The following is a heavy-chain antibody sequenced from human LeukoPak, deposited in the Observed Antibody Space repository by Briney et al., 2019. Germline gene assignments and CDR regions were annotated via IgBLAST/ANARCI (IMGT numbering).Heavy chain of an antibody. V-gene: IGHV3-74*01. CDR2: INSDGSST. CDR3: AKGGRNVIDY. J-gene: IGHJ4*02. D-gene: IGHD1-26*01. Sequence: GGSLRLSCAASGFTFSSYWMHWVRQAPGKGRVGVSRINSDGSSTSYADSVKGRLTIPRDNAKNTLYLQMNSLRDEDTAVYYCAKGGRNVIDYWGQGTMVTVSS. CDR1: GFTFSSYW.